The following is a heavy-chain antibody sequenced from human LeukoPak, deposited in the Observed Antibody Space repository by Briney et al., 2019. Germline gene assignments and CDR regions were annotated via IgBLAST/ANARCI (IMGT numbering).Heavy chain of an antibody. CDR3: ATGGYFVLFDY. Sequence: GGSLRLSCAASGFTVSSNYMSWVRQAPGKGLEWVSVIYSGGSTYYADSVKGRFTTSRDNSKNTLYLQMNSLRAEDTAVYYCATGGYFVLFDYWGQGTLVTVSS. CDR2: IYSGGST. D-gene: IGHD3-9*01. V-gene: IGHV3-66*01. J-gene: IGHJ4*02. CDR1: GFTVSSNY.